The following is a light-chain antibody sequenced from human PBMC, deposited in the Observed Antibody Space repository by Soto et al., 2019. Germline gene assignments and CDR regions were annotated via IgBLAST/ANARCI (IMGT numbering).Light chain of an antibody. CDR2: VAS. Sequence: EVVLTQSPGSLSLSPGQRATLSCRASQSVDSTFFAWYQKKPGQAPRLLIYVASKRATGIPDRFSGSGSGTDFTLIISRLEPEDFAVYYCQQYMSSVTFGHGTKVEIK. V-gene: IGKV3-20*01. CDR3: QQYMSSVT. CDR1: QSVDSTF. J-gene: IGKJ1*01.